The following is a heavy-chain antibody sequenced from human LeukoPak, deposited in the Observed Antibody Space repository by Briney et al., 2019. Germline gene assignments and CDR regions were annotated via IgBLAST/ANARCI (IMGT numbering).Heavy chain of an antibody. J-gene: IGHJ4*02. V-gene: IGHV3-74*01. Sequence: GGSLRLSCAASGFTFTRYWMHWVRQAPGKGLVWVSRINTDGSSTAYADSVKGRFTISRDNAKNTVYLQMNSLRAEDTAVYYCARDSSSGWYHDYWGQGTLVTVSS. CDR2: INTDGSST. CDR3: ARDSSSGWYHDY. D-gene: IGHD6-19*01. CDR1: GFTFTRYW.